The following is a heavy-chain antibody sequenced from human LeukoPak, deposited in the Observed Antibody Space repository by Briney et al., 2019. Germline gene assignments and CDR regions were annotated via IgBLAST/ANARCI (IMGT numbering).Heavy chain of an antibody. V-gene: IGHV1-24*01. J-gene: IGHJ3*02. D-gene: IGHD3-10*01. CDR1: GYTLTELS. Sequence: ASVKVSCKVSGYTLTELSMHWVRQAPGKGLEWMGGFDPEDGETIYAQKFQGRVTMTEDTSTATAYMELSSLRSEDTAVYYCATRSPYFADAFDIWGQGTMVTVSS. CDR3: ATRSPYFADAFDI. CDR2: FDPEDGET.